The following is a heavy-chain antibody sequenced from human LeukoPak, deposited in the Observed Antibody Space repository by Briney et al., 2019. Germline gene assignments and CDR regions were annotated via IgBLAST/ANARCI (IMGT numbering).Heavy chain of an antibody. CDR3: ARSIAAAGTL. J-gene: IGHJ4*02. CDR1: GGTFSSYA. V-gene: IGHV1-18*01. Sequence: ASVKVSCKASGGTFSSYAISWVRQAPGQGLEWMGRISAYNGNTNYAQKLQGRVTMTTDTSTSTAYMELRSLRSDDTAVYYCARSIAAAGTLWGQGTLVTVSS. D-gene: IGHD6-13*01. CDR2: ISAYNGNT.